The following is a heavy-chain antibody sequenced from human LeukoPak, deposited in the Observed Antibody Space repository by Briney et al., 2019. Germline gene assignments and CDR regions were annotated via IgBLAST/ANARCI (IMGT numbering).Heavy chain of an antibody. Sequence: GGSLRLSYAASGFTFSSYAMSWVRQAPGKGLEWVSAISGSGGSTYYADSVKGRFTISRDNSKNTLYLQMNSLRAEDTAVYYCAKAAAAGTRYYYYYMDVWGKGTTVTVSS. CDR2: ISGSGGST. V-gene: IGHV3-23*01. J-gene: IGHJ6*03. D-gene: IGHD6-13*01. CDR1: GFTFSSYA. CDR3: AKAAAAGTRYYYYYMDV.